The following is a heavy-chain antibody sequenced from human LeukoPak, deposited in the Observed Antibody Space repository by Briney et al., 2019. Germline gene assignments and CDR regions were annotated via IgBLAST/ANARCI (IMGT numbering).Heavy chain of an antibody. CDR3: ARVGRGDHTWGSYYCDH. V-gene: IGHV4-59*07. Sequence: SDPLSLTCTLSVGSLRSYHWSWLRHPPRKGQEWIGYISSSGSTSYNPSLKSRVTISVDTSKNQFSLKLSSVTAADTAVYYCARVGRGDHTWGSYYCDHWGQGTLVSVSS. CDR1: VGSLRSYH. D-gene: IGHD3-16*01. J-gene: IGHJ4*02. CDR2: ISSSGST.